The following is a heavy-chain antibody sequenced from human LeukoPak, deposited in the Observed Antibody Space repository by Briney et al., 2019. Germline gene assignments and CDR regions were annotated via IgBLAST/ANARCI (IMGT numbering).Heavy chain of an antibody. CDR1: GGSISSYY. D-gene: IGHD6-13*01. V-gene: IGHV4-59*01. CDR2: IYYSGST. J-gene: IGHJ4*02. CDR3: ARGPYSSSWYDFDY. Sequence: SETPSLTCTVSGGSISSYYLSWIRQPPGKGLEWIGYIYYSGSTNYNPSLKSRVTISVDTSKNQFSLKLSSVTAADTAVYYCARGPYSSSWYDFDYWGQGTLVTVSS.